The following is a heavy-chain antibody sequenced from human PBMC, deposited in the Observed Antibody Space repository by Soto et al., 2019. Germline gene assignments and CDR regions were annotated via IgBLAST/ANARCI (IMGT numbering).Heavy chain of an antibody. D-gene: IGHD6-25*01. V-gene: IGHV3-30*18. J-gene: IGHJ4*02. CDR1: GFTFSSYG. Sequence: GGSLRLSCAASGFTFSSYGMHWVRQAPGKGLEWVAVISYDGSNKYYADSVKGRFTISRDNSKNTLYLKMNSLRAKDTAVYYCAKDKWRLQYNLADYWGQGTLVTVSS. CDR3: AKDKWRLQYNLADY. CDR2: ISYDGSNK.